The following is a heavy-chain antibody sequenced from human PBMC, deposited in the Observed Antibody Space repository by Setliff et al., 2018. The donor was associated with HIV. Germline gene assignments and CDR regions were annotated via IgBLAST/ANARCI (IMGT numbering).Heavy chain of an antibody. CDR1: GFTFSSYG. D-gene: IGHD2-8*01. CDR2: ILHDGSDK. V-gene: IGHV3-30*02. Sequence: PGGSLRLSCVASGFTFSSYGMHWVRQAPGKGLEWVAFILHDGSDKDCSDSVKGRFTISRDNSKNTLCLQMNSLRTEDTAVYYCTKNLYTSRWSPLDYWGQETLVTVSS. J-gene: IGHJ4*02. CDR3: TKNLYTSRWSPLDY.